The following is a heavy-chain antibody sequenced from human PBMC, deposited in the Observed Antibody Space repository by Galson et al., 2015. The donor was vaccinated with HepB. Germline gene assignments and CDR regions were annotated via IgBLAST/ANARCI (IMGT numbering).Heavy chain of an antibody. CDR3: EGTLTGNSFADY. Sequence: SVKVSCKASGVTFNTYGFSWVRQAPGQGPEWMGRIIPFFGPANYAQKFQDRLTISADTSTDIVYMELRGLTSEDTAVYYCEGTLTGNSFADYWGQGTLVTVSS. J-gene: IGHJ4*02. V-gene: IGHV1-69*06. D-gene: IGHD1-20*01. CDR1: GVTFNTYG. CDR2: IIPFFGPA.